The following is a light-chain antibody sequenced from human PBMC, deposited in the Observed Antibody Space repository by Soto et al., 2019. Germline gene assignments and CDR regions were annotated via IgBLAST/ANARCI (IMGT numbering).Light chain of an antibody. J-gene: IGKJ1*01. CDR2: STS. Sequence: EIVLTQSPGTLYFSPGERATLSCRASQSVTSPSLAWHQQRPGQPPRLLIYSTSGRDTGIPDRFRGSWSGTDFILPVSSLHPEDSAVYYCQQYGSSPRTFVQGTKVEV. V-gene: IGKV3-20*01. CDR1: QSVTSPS. CDR3: QQYGSSPRT.